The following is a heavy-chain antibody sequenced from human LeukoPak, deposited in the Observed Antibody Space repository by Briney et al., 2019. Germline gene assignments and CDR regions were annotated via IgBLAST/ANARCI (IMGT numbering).Heavy chain of an antibody. CDR3: AKNGQSGFSFDP. CDR2: GNHRGGT. J-gene: IGHJ5*02. Sequence: PSETLSLTCAVYGGSFNGYYWSWIRQSPGKGLEWIGEGNHRGGTKYNPSLKSRVTISADSSKSQFSLTLSSVTAADTAVYYCAKNGQSGFSFDPWGQGTLVTVSS. D-gene: IGHD5-12*01. V-gene: IGHV4-34*01. CDR1: GGSFNGYY.